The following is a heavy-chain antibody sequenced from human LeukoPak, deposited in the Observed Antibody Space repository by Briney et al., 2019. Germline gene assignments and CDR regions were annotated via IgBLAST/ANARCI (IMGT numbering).Heavy chain of an antibody. Sequence: SETLSLTCTVSGGSISSYYWSWIRQSPGKGLEWIGYIYYSGTTNYNPSPKSRVIISVDTSRNQFSLKLSSVTAADTAVFYCARLIGGVGYFDLWGRGTLVTVSS. CDR1: GGSISSYY. CDR2: IYYSGTT. V-gene: IGHV4-59*08. J-gene: IGHJ2*01. CDR3: ARLIGGVGYFDL.